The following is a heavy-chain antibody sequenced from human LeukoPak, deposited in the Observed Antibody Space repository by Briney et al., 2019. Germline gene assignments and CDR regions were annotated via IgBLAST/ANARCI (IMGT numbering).Heavy chain of an antibody. D-gene: IGHD3-16*01. J-gene: IGHJ6*03. CDR3: AKSSTIGVYYYYMDV. CDR2: ISGSGGST. V-gene: IGHV3-23*01. CDR1: GFTFSSYA. Sequence: PGGSLRLSCAASGFTFSSYAMSWVRQAPGKGLEWVSAISGSGGSTYYADSVKGRFTISRDNSKNTLYLQMNSLRAEDTAVYYCAKSSTIGVYYYYMDVWGKGTTVTVSS.